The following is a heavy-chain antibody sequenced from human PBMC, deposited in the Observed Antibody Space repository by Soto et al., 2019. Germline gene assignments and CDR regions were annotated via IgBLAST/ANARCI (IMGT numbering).Heavy chain of an antibody. D-gene: IGHD1-1*01. V-gene: IGHV3-74*01. CDR2: INSDDSST. CDR1: GFTFSRYW. J-gene: IGHJ4*02. CDR3: ARAPVDWKDRQPIDY. Sequence: GGSLRLSCAASGFTFSRYWMHWVRQAPGKGLVWVSRINSDDSSTSYADSVKGRFTISRDNAKNTLYLQMSSLRVEDTAVYYCARAPVDWKDRQPIDYWGQGTLVTVSS.